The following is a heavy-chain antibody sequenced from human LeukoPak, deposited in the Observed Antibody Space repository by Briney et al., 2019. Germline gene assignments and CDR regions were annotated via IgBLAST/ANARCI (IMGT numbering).Heavy chain of an antibody. V-gene: IGHV3-23*01. J-gene: IGHJ4*02. CDR3: AKDSPRWLQLGDY. CDR1: AFTSSIYG. CDR2: ISVSGGST. D-gene: IGHD5-24*01. Sequence: GRSLRPSCAPSAFTSSIYGMHWVRHAPGKGLEWVSAISVSGGSTYYADSAKGRFPISRTTSKNTLYLQMSSRRAEDTAVYYCAKDSPRWLQLGDYWGQGTLVTVSS.